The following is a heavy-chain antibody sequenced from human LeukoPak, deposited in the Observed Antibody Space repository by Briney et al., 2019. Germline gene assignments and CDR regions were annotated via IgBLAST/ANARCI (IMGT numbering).Heavy chain of an antibody. CDR1: GYTFTGYY. V-gene: IGHV1-46*01. J-gene: IGHJ4*02. D-gene: IGHD5-24*01. CDR3: ARSTALRVGYAPGGY. CDR2: ISPNTGST. Sequence: GASVKVSCKASGYTFTGYYMHWVRQAPGQGLEWMGIISPNTGSTTYAQNFQGRVAMTRDTSTSTVYMEVSSLRSEDTALYYCARSTALRVGYAPGGYWGQGTLVTVSS.